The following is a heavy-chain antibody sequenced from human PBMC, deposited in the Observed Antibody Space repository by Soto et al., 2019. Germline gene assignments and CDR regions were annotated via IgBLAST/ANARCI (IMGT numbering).Heavy chain of an antibody. J-gene: IGHJ4*02. CDR3: ARTTVARSGYFFDS. CDR1: GFSLRSTGMC. D-gene: IGHD3-3*01. Sequence: SGPTLVNPTQTLTLTCTFSGFSLRSTGMCVSWIRQPPGKALEWLALIDGDDDKYYSTSLETRLTISKDTSKSQVVLTMTNMDPVDTATYYCARTTVARSGYFFDSWGQGTLVTVSS. V-gene: IGHV2-70*01. CDR2: IDGDDDK.